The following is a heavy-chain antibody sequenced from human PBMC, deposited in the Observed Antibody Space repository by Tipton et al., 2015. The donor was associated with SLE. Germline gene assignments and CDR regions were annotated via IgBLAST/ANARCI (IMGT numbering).Heavy chain of an antibody. D-gene: IGHD6-6*01. CDR3: ARDPRYSSSSGGD. Sequence: TLSLTCTVSGYSISSGYFWGWIRQPPGKGLEWIGTLYHTGSTYFNPSLKSRVTISVDTSKNQFSLKLSSVTAADTAVYYCARDPRYSSSSGGDWGQGTLVTVSS. CDR1: GYSISSGYF. J-gene: IGHJ1*01. V-gene: IGHV4-38-2*02. CDR2: LYHTGST.